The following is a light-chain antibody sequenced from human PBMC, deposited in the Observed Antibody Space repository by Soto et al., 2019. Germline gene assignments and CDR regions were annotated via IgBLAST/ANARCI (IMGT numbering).Light chain of an antibody. CDR3: NSYASGNARV. CDR2: EVS. CDR1: SSDIGDYDY. Sequence: QSALTQPASVSGSPGQSITISCTGTSSDIGDYDYVSWYQQHPGKAPKLLISEVSNRPSGVSNRFSGSKSGNTASLTISGLQAEDEADYYCNSYASGNARVFGTGT. V-gene: IGLV2-14*01. J-gene: IGLJ1*01.